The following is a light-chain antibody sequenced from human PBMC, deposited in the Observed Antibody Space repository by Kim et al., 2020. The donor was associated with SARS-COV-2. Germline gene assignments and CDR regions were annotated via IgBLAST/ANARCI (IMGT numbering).Light chain of an antibody. V-gene: IGKV3-20*01. CDR1: QSISSPY. Sequence: SPGESATPSCRASQSISSPYLAWYQQKPGQAPKLLIYGASNRATGIPDRFVGSGSGTDFTLTISRLEPEDFAVYYCQQYGNSPPYTFGQGTKLEI. J-gene: IGKJ2*01. CDR3: QQYGNSPPYT. CDR2: GAS.